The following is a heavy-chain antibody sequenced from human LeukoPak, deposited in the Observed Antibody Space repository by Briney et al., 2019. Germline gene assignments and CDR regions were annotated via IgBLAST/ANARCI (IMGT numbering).Heavy chain of an antibody. D-gene: IGHD3-16*02. CDR3: AKGGLLGELSFYDY. V-gene: IGHV3-9*01. J-gene: IGHJ4*02. CDR1: GGSISSYY. Sequence: LSLTCTVSGGSISSYYWSWIRQPPGKGLEWVSGISWNSGSIGYADSVKGRFTISRDNAKNSLYLQMNSLRAEDTALYYCAKGGLLGELSFYDYWGQGTLVTVSS. CDR2: ISWNSGSI.